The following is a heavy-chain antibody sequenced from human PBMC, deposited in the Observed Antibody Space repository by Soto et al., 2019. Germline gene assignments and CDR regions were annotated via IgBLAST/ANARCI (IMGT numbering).Heavy chain of an antibody. D-gene: IGHD6-19*01. CDR3: AKDLGIAVAGPLFDY. CDR2: ISGSGGST. J-gene: IGHJ4*02. CDR1: GFTFRNYA. Sequence: GGSLRLSCTASGFTFRNYAMSWVRQAPGKGLEWVSAISGSGGSTYYADSVKGRFTISRDNSKNTLYLQMNSLRAEDTAVYYCAKDLGIAVAGPLFDYWGQGTLVTVSS. V-gene: IGHV3-23*01.